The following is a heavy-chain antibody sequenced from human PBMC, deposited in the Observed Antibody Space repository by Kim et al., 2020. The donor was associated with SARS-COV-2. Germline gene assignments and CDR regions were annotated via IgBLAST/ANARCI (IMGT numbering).Heavy chain of an antibody. CDR3: AKLDSSGHYKEYYFDY. CDR2: FDPRDGET. V-gene: IGHV1-24*01. J-gene: IGHJ4*02. D-gene: IGHD3-22*01. Sequence: ASVKVSCKVSGYTLTELSMHWVRQAPGKGLEWMGRFDPRDGETSYAQKFQGRVTMTEDTSTDTVYMELSSLRSEDTAVYYCAKLDSSGHYKEYYFDYWGQGTPVTVSS. CDR1: GYTLTELS.